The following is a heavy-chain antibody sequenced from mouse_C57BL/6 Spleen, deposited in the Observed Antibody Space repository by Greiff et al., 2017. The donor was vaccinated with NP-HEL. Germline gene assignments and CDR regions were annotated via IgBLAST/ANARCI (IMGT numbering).Heavy chain of an antibody. J-gene: IGHJ2*01. D-gene: IGHD2-4*01. V-gene: IGHV1-80*01. CDR1: GYAFSSYW. CDR2: IYPGDGAT. Sequence: VQLQQSGAELVKPGASVKISCKASGYAFSSYWLNWVKQRPGKGLEWIGQIYPGDGATNYNGKFTGKATLPADKSSSPDYMQISSLTSEDSAVYFCARRDDYDFDYWGQGTTLTVSS. CDR3: ARRDDYDFDY.